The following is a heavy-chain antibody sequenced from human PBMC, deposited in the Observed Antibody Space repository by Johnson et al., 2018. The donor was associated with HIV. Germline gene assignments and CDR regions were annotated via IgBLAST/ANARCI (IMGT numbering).Heavy chain of an antibody. CDR1: GFTFSSYA. CDR2: ISYDGSNK. J-gene: IGHJ3*02. CDR3: ARDLPWSSSWESDAFDI. V-gene: IGHV3-30*14. Sequence: QVQLVESGGGVVQPGRSLRLSCAASGFTFSSYAMHWVRQAPGKGLEWVAVISYDGSNKYYADSVKGRFTISRDNSKNTLYLQMNSLRPEDTAVYYCARDLPWSSSWESDAFDIWGQGTMVTVSS. D-gene: IGHD6-13*01.